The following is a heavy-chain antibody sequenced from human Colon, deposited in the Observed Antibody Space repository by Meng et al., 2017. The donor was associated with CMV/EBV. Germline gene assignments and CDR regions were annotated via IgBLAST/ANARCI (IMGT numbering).Heavy chain of an antibody. D-gene: IGHD3-10*01. CDR3: ARIYGHSAGYYYHALDV. Sequence: GESLKISCAASGFTFSNSYMTWIRLAPGKGLEWISHISSSGNNMAYADSVKGRFTVSRDNSKNTLYLQMNSLRAEDTANYYCARIYGHSAGYYYHALDVWGQGTTVTVSS. CDR2: ISSSGNNM. CDR1: GFTFSNSY. V-gene: IGHV3-11*01. J-gene: IGHJ6*02.